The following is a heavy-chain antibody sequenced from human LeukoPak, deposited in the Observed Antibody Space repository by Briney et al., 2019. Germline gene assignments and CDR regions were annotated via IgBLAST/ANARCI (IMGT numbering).Heavy chain of an antibody. J-gene: IGHJ6*02. Sequence: PGGSLRLSCVASGFTSDTYWMHWVRQAPGKGLVWVSRIHRDGNNINYADFVQGRFTVSRDNAKNTLYLQMHSLRVEDTAMYYCARGLRDRYGMDVWGQGTTVTVSS. CDR3: ARGLRDRYGMDV. V-gene: IGHV3-74*01. CDR2: IHRDGNNI. CDR1: GFTSDTYW.